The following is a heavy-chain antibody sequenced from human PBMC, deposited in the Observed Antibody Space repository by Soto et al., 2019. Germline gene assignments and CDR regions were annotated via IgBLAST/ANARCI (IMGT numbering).Heavy chain of an antibody. CDR2: IKSKTDGGTT. Sequence: LRLSCAASGFTFSNAWMSWVRQAPGKGLEWVGRIKSKTDGGTTDYAAPVKGRFTISRDDSKNTLYLQMNSLKTEDTAVYYCTTRGMASVYYYGMDVWGQGTTVTVSS. J-gene: IGHJ6*02. CDR1: GFTFSNAW. CDR3: TTRGMASVYYYGMDV. V-gene: IGHV3-15*01. D-gene: IGHD3-10*01.